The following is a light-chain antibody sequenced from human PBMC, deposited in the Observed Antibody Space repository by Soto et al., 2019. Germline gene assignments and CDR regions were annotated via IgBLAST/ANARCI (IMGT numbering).Light chain of an antibody. Sequence: DIQMTQSPSTLSASVGDRVTITCRASQSISSWLAWYQQKPGKAPKLLIYKASSLESGVPSRFSGSGSGTEFTLTIRSLQPDDFATYYCQQYNSYWETFGQGTKVEIK. CDR1: QSISSW. J-gene: IGKJ1*01. V-gene: IGKV1-5*03. CDR2: KAS. CDR3: QQYNSYWET.